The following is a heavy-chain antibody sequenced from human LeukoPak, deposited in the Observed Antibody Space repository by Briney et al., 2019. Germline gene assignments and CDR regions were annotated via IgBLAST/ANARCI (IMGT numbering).Heavy chain of an antibody. CDR3: AKGPIDSMGEWGTN. CDR2: ISGSGGER. CDR1: GFTFSNYG. J-gene: IGHJ4*02. D-gene: IGHD3-22*01. V-gene: IGHV3-23*01. Sequence: PGGSLRLSCAASGFTFSNYGMSWVRQAPGKGLQWVSGISGSGGERYYTESVKGRFTISRDNSKNTLYLQMNSLRAEDTAVYYCAKGPIDSMGEWGTNWGQGTLVTVSS.